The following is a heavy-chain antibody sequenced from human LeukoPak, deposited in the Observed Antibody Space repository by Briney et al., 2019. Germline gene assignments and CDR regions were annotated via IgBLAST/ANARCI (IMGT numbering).Heavy chain of an antibody. V-gene: IGHV4-34*01. J-gene: IGHJ6*03. D-gene: IGHD3-22*01. CDR2: INHSGST. Sequence: SETLSLTCAVYGGSFSGYYWSWIRQPPGKGLEWIGEINHSGSTNYNPSLKSRVTISVDTSKNQFSPKLSSVTAADTAVYYCARGTYYYDSSGYYPYYYYYYMDVWGKGTTDTVSS. CDR1: GGSFSGYY. CDR3: ARGTYYYDSSGYYPYYYYYYMDV.